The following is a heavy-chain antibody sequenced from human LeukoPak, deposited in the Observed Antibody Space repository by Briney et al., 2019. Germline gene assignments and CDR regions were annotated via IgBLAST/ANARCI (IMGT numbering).Heavy chain of an antibody. J-gene: IGHJ4*02. CDR3: ARVRGDYLYFDY. CDR1: GGSISSYY. D-gene: IGHD4-17*01. CDR2: IYYSGST. Sequence: SETLSLTCTVSGGSISSYYWSWIRQPPGKGLEWIGYIYYSGSTNYNPSLKSRVAISVDTSKNQFSLKLSSVTAADTAVYYCARVRGDYLYFDYWGQGTLVTVSS. V-gene: IGHV4-59*01.